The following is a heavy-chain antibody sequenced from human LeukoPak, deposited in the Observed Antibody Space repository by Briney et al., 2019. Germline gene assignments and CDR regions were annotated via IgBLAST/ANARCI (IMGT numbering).Heavy chain of an antibody. V-gene: IGHV1-24*01. D-gene: IGHD6-13*01. J-gene: IGHJ4*02. CDR1: GYTLTELS. CDR3: ATGDSSWYLFDY. Sequence: ASVKVSCKVSGYTLTELSMHWVRQAPGKGLEWMGGFDPEDGETIYAQKFQGRVTMTEDTSTDTAYMELSSLRSEDTAVYYCATGDSSWYLFDYWGQGTLVTVSS. CDR2: FDPEDGET.